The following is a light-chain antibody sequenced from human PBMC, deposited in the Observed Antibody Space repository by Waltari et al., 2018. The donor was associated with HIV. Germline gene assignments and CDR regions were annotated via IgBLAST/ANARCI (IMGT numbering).Light chain of an antibody. V-gene: IGKV3-20*01. Sequence: EIVLTQSPGTLSLSPGERATLSCRASQSVSSNYFAWYQQRPGQAPRLLIYGASFRATGIPDRFSGSGSGTDFTLTITILEPEDFAVYYCHQYGGSPLTFGGGTKVEIK. CDR3: HQYGGSPLT. J-gene: IGKJ4*01. CDR2: GAS. CDR1: QSVSSNY.